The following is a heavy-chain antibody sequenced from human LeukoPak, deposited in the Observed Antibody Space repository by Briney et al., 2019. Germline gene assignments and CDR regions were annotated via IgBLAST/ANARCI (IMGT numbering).Heavy chain of an antibody. CDR1: GFTFSSYS. CDR3: ASEGTTGTTWGPDY. V-gene: IGHV3-21*01. J-gene: IGHJ4*02. Sequence: GGSLRLSCAASGFTFSSYSMNWVRPAPGKGLEWGSSISSGSTYIYYADSMKGRFTISRDNAKSTLYLKMKSLRAEDTAVYYCASEGTTGTTWGPDYWGQGTLVTVSS. D-gene: IGHD1-1*01. CDR2: ISSGSTYI.